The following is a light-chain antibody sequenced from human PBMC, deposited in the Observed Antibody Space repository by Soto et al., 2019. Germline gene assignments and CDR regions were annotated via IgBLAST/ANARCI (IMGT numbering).Light chain of an antibody. CDR3: QKHNSAPLF. Sequence: DLQMTQSPSSLSASVGDRVTITCRASQGINHYLAWFQQKPGKVPKLLIYATSTLQSGVPSRFSGSGFGTDFTLTISSLQPEDVATYYCQKHNSAPLFFGPGTKVEIK. CDR1: QGINHY. J-gene: IGKJ3*01. V-gene: IGKV1-27*01. CDR2: ATS.